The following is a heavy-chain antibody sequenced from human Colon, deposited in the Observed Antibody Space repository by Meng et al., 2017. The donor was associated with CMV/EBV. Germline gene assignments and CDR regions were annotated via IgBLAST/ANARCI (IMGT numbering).Heavy chain of an antibody. Sequence: GESLKISCAASGFTFSNFWMNWVRQAPGKGLEWVANIKQDGSAEYYVDSVKGRFTISRDNAKNSLYLQMNSLRAEDTAVYYCARDRQQLLSYYYYYPMDVWGQGTTVTVSS. CDR3: ARDRQQLLSYYYYYPMDV. CDR1: GFTFSNFW. D-gene: IGHD6-13*01. J-gene: IGHJ6*02. CDR2: IKQDGSAE. V-gene: IGHV3-7*01.